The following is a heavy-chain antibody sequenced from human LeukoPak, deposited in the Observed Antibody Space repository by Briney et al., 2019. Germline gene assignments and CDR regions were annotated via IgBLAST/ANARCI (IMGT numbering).Heavy chain of an antibody. CDR3: ARDEYSSSWYYFDY. J-gene: IGHJ4*02. D-gene: IGHD6-13*01. CDR1: GFNFSSYV. Sequence: GGSLRLSCEASGFNFSSYVMSWVRQAPGKGLEWVSTISGGGDATYYADSVKGRFTISRDNSKNTLYLQMNSLRAEDTALYYCARDEYSSSWYYFDYWGQGTLVTVSS. V-gene: IGHV3-23*01. CDR2: ISGGGDAT.